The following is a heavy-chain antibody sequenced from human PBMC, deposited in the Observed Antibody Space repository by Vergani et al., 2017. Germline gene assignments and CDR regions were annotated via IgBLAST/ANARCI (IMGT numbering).Heavy chain of an antibody. J-gene: IGHJ5*02. CDR3: ARDRVSYWELLGWFDP. CDR2: ISSSSSYI. CDR1: GFTFSSYS. D-gene: IGHD1-26*01. Sequence: EVQLVESGGGLVKPGGSLRLSCAASGFTFSSYSMNWVRQAPGKGLEGVSSISSSSSYIYYADSVKGRLTISRDNAKNSLYLQMNSLRAEDTAVYYCARDRVSYWELLGWFDPWGQGTLVTVSS. V-gene: IGHV3-21*01.